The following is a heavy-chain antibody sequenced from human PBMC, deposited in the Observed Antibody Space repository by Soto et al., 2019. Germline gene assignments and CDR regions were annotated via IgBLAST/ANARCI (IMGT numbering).Heavy chain of an antibody. J-gene: IGHJ4*02. CDR3: ARAALSSPMTTEYYFDY. V-gene: IGHV1-69*13. Sequence: GASVKVSCKASGYTFTNYAMHWVRQAPGQRLEWMGGIIPIYGKANYAQKFQGRVTITADESTSTAYMELSSLRSEDTAVYYCARAALSSPMTTEYYFDYWGQGTLVTVSS. CDR1: GYTFTNYA. D-gene: IGHD4-17*01. CDR2: IIPIYGKA.